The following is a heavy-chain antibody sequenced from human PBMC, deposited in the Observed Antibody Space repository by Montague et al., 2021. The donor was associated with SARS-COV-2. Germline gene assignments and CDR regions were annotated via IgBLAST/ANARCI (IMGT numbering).Heavy chain of an antibody. CDR2: IDWDDDK. V-gene: IGHV2-70*11. CDR3: ARKLVAAAGSPFDP. Sequence: PALVNPTQTLTLTCTFSGFSLSTSGMCVSWIRQPPGKALEWLARIDWDDDKYYSTSLKTRLTISKDTSKNQVVLTMTNVDPVDTATYYCARKLVAAAGSPFDPWGQGTLVTVSS. CDR1: GFSLSTSGMC. D-gene: IGHD6-13*01. J-gene: IGHJ5*02.